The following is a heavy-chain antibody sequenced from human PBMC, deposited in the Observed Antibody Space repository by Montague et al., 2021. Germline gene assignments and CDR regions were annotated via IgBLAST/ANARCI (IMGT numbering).Heavy chain of an antibody. V-gene: IGHV3-48*03. CDR2: TI. CDR3: ATNKYCTLHDCLHGRHYFDH. Sequence: TILYADSLKGRFTISRDNIQKSLYLQMNSLRAEDTAVYYCATNKYCTLHDCLHGRHYFDHWGKGTLVTVSS. J-gene: IGHJ4*02. D-gene: IGHD2-8*01.